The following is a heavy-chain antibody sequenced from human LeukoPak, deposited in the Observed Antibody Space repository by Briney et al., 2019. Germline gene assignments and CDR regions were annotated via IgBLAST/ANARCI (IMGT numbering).Heavy chain of an antibody. V-gene: IGHV1-18*01. D-gene: IGHD3-22*01. CDR3: ARDGSGYYHGNHDAFDI. J-gene: IGHJ3*02. Sequence: ASVKVSCKASGYTFTSYAMNWVRQAPGQGLEWMGWISAYNGNTNYAQKLQGRVTMTTDTSTSTAYMELSSLRSEDTAGYYCARDGSGYYHGNHDAFDIWGQGTMVTVSS. CDR1: GYTFTSYA. CDR2: ISAYNGNT.